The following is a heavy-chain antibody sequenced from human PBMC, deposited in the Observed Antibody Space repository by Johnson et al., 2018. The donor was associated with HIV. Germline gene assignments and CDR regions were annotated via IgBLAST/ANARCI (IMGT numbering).Heavy chain of an antibody. V-gene: IGHV3-23*04. CDR1: GFTFSSYA. D-gene: IGHD5-24*01. CDR2: ISGSGGST. CDR3: AKDRRDVYTSLGAFDI. Sequence: VQLVESGGGVVRPGGSLRLSCAASGFTFSSYAMSWVRQAPGKGLEWVSAISGSGGSTYYADSVKGRFTISRDNAKNSLYLQMNSLRAEDTAVYYCAKDRRDVYTSLGAFDIWGQGTLVTVSS. J-gene: IGHJ3*02.